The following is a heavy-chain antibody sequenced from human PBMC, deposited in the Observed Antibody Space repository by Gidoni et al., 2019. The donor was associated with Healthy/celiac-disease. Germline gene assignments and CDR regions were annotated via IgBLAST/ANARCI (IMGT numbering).Heavy chain of an antibody. CDR2: IRSKANSYAT. CDR3: TRPLSGAGDY. V-gene: IGHV3-73*02. D-gene: IGHD7-27*01. J-gene: IGHJ4*02. CDR1: GFTFSGSA. Sequence: EVQLVESGGGLVQPGGSLKLSCAAPGFTFSGSAMHWVRQASGKGLEWVGRIRSKANSYATAYAASVKGRFTISRDDSKNTAYLQMNSLKTEDTAVYYCTRPLSGAGDYWGQGTLVTVSS.